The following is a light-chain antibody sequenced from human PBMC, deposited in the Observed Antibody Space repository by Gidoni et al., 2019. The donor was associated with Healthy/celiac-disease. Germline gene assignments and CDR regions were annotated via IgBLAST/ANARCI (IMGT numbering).Light chain of an antibody. Sequence: DIQMTQSPSSLSSSVGDRVTITCRASQSISSYLNWYQQKPGKAPKLLIYDASSLQSGVPSRFSGSRSGTEYTLTISSRQPEEVAADYYRQNYSTPPRTFGQGTKVEIK. V-gene: IGKV1-39*01. CDR3: RQNYSTPPRT. J-gene: IGKJ1*01. CDR2: DAS. CDR1: QSISSY.